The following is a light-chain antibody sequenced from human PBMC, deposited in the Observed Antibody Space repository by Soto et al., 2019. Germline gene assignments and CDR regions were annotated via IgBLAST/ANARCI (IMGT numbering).Light chain of an antibody. J-gene: IGKJ4*01. V-gene: IGKV3-11*01. CDR3: KQRSNWPPVT. Sequence: EIVLTQSPATLSLSPGVRPTLSCRAIHRSNWPLAWHRQRPGQATSLLRYDASKRATDIPARFSGSGSGTDFSPTISRLAPEDFGVYYCKQRSNWPPVTLGGGGKVDTK. CDR2: DAS. CDR1: HRSNWP.